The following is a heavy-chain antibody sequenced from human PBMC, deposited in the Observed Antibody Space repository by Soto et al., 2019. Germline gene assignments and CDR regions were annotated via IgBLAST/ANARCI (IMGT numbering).Heavy chain of an antibody. D-gene: IGHD4-17*01. CDR1: GFTFIDYY. Sequence: QVRLVESGGDLVKPGESLRLSCVASGFTFIDYYMNWVRQAPGKGLEWISYISSTGKNIYYSDSVKGRFIVSRDNAKNSLFLQMTSLTADDPAVYYCGRSHGAGSYWGQGTRVTVSS. CDR3: GRSHGAGSY. CDR2: ISSTGKNI. V-gene: IGHV3-11*01. J-gene: IGHJ4*02.